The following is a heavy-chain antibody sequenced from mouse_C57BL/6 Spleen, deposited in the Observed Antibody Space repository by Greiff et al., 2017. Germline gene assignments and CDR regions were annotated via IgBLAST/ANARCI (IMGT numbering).Heavy chain of an antibody. J-gene: IGHJ2*01. CDR1: GYTFTSYW. D-gene: IGHD1-1*01. CDR3: ARGTTVVAPGLFDY. Sequence: VQLQQPGAELVKPGASVKMSCKASGYTFTSYWITWVKQRPGQGLEWIGDIYPGSGSTNYNEKFKSKATLTVDPSSSTAYMQLSSLTSEDSAVYYCARGTTVVAPGLFDYWGQGTTLTVSS. V-gene: IGHV1-55*01. CDR2: IYPGSGST.